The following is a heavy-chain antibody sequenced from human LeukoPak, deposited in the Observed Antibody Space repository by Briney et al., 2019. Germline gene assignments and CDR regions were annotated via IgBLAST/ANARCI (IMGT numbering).Heavy chain of an antibody. J-gene: IGHJ3*02. D-gene: IGHD1-14*01. Sequence: TASETLSLTCTVSGGSISSGDYYWSWIRQPSGKGLEWIGYIYYSGSTYYNPSLKSRVTISVDTSKNQFSLKLSSVTAADTAVYYCAREGTHDAFDIWGQGTMVTVSS. CDR2: IYYSGST. CDR1: GGSISSGDYY. CDR3: AREGTHDAFDI. V-gene: IGHV4-30-4*08.